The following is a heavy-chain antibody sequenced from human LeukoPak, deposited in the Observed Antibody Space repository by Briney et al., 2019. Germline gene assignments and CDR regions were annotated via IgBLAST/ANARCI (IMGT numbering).Heavy chain of an antibody. CDR2: ISGSGGIT. CDR3: AKDLRGISGYYSYDAFDI. CDR1: GFTFTNYG. J-gene: IGHJ3*02. Sequence: PGGSLRLSCAASGFTFTNYGMSWVRQAPGKGLEWVSTISGSGGITKYADSVKGRFTISRDNSKNTLYLQMNSLRAEDTAVYYCAKDLRGISGYYSYDAFDIWGQGTMVTVPS. V-gene: IGHV3-23*01. D-gene: IGHD3-22*01.